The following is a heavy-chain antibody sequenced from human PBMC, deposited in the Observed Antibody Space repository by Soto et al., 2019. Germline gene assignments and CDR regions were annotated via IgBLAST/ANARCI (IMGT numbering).Heavy chain of an antibody. V-gene: IGHV2-5*02. CDR1: G. Sequence: GVGPTREAPGKALEWLAFIYWDDDKRYSPSLKTRLTITKDTSKNQVVLTMTNMDPEDTATYYCARRHRSNVNCSAPWRQRTFVTASP. D-gene: IGHD4-4*01. J-gene: IGHJ5*02. CDR3: ARRHRSNVNCSAP. CDR2: IYWDDDK.